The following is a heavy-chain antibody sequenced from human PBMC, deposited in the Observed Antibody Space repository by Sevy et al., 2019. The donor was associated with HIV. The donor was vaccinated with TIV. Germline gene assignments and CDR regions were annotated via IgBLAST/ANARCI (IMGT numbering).Heavy chain of an antibody. V-gene: IGHV3-23*01. CDR2: IYGSGGVT. CDR1: GFTFTSYA. J-gene: IGHJ3*02. D-gene: IGHD3-22*01. Sequence: GGSLRLSCKPSGFTFTSYAMNWVRQAPGKGLGWISTIYGSGGVTYYADSVKGRFTMSRDKSKNTLYLQMNSLRTEDTALYYCAGGRYDSSGSFDALDIWGQGTMVTVTS. CDR3: AGGRYDSSGSFDALDI.